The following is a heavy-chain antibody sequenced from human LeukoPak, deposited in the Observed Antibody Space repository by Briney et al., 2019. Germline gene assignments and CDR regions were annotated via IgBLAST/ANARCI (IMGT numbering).Heavy chain of an antibody. CDR3: ARDQALSYYDSSGYYPD. V-gene: IGHV1-69*13. CDR2: IIPIFGTA. CDR1: GGTCSSYA. D-gene: IGHD3-22*01. J-gene: IGHJ4*02. Sequence: SVKVSCKASGGTCSSYAISWVRQAPGQGLEWMGGIIPIFGTANYAQKFQGRVTITADESTSTAYMELSSLRSEDTAVYYCARDQALSYYDSSGYYPDWGQGTLVTVSS.